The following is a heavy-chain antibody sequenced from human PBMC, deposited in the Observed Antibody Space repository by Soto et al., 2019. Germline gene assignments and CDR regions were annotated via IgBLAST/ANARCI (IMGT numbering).Heavy chain of an antibody. V-gene: IGHV3-48*02. D-gene: IGHD6-6*01. Sequence: GGSLRLSCAASGFTFSSYSMNWVRQAPGKGLEWVSYTSSGSATIYYADSLKGRFTISRDNAKNSLYLQMNSLRDEDTAVYYCARDSASYSSSSGSYWYFDLWGRGTLVTVSS. CDR2: TSSGSATI. J-gene: IGHJ2*01. CDR1: GFTFSSYS. CDR3: ARDSASYSSSSGSYWYFDL.